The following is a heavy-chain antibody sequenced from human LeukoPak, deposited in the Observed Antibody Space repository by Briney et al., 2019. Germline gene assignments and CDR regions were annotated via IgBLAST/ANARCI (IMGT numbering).Heavy chain of an antibody. CDR3: ARWLQLRGYYYYMDV. CDR2: ISSRGRTI. J-gene: IGHJ6*03. V-gene: IGHV3-11*01. D-gene: IGHD5-24*01. CDR1: GFTFSDYY. Sequence: GGSLRLSCAASGFTFSDYYMSWIRQAPGKGLEWVSYISSRGRTIYYADSVKGRFTISRDNAKNSLYLQMNSLRAEDTALYHCARWLQLRGYYYYMDVWGKGTTVTVSS.